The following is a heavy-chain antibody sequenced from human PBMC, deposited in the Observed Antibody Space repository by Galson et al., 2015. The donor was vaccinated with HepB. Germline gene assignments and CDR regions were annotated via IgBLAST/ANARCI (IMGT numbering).Heavy chain of an antibody. CDR3: ARHILDTSAFFDY. CDR2: FYYRESP. D-gene: IGHD3-10*01. V-gene: IGHV4-39*01. CDR1: GGSIRSCSYY. Sequence: ETLSLTCTVSGGSIRSCSYYWGWIRQPPGKGLEWIGTFYYRESPYYNPSLKSRVTISEDSSKNQFSLKLTFVTAADTAVYYCARHILDTSAFFDYWGQGTLVAVSS. J-gene: IGHJ4*02.